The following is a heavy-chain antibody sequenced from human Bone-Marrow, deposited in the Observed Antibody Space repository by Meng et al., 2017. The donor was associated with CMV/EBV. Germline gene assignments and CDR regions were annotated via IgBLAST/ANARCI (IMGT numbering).Heavy chain of an antibody. CDR3: AHRFCGYSDY. CDR1: GFSLRSRGVA. D-gene: IGHD5-12*01. Sequence: TCHVSGFSLRSRGVAVGWIRQPPGKALEGLAVSYWNDEIHYSPSLKSRLTITKDTSKNQVVLTVTNMDPVDTATYYCAHRFCGYSDYWGQGTLVTVSS. J-gene: IGHJ4*02. V-gene: IGHV2-5*01. CDR2: SYWNDEI.